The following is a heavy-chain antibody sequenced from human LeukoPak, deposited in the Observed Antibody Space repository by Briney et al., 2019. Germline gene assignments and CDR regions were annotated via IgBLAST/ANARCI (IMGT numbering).Heavy chain of an antibody. D-gene: IGHD5-12*01. CDR1: GFTFSSYE. CDR3: AGERGGYGFY. V-gene: IGHV3-48*03. Sequence: GGSLRLSCAASGFTFSSYELNWVRQSPGKGLEWISYVSSSGSTLYYADSVKSRFTISRDDAKNSLYLQMNSLRGDDTAMYYCAGERGGYGFYWGQGTLVTVSS. J-gene: IGHJ4*02. CDR2: VSSSGSTL.